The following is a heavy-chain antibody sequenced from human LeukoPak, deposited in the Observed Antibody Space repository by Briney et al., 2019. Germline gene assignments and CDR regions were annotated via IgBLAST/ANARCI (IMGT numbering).Heavy chain of an antibody. V-gene: IGHV3-13*01. D-gene: IGHD1-26*01. J-gene: IGHJ6*02. CDR3: ARAPRGSYPYYYYYGMDV. CDR2: IGTAGDT. CDR1: GFTFSNYD. Sequence: GGSLRLSCAASGFTFSNYDMHWVRQGTGKGLEWVSAIGTAGDTYYPGSVKGRFTISRENAKNSLYLQMNSLRAEDTAVYYCARAPRGSYPYYYYYGMDVWGQGTTVTVSS.